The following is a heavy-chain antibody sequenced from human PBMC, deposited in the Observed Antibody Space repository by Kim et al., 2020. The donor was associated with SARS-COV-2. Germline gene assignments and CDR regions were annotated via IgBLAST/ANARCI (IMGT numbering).Heavy chain of an antibody. Sequence: GESLKISCKGSGYSFTSYWIGWVRQMPGKGLEWMGIIYPGDSDTRYSPSFQGQVTISADKSISTAYLQWSSLKASDTAMYYCARQRHGSGYYYYGMDVWGQGTTVTVSS. J-gene: IGHJ6*02. V-gene: IGHV5-51*01. CDR3: ARQRHGSGYYYYGMDV. D-gene: IGHD3-10*01. CDR2: IYPGDSDT. CDR1: GYSFTSYW.